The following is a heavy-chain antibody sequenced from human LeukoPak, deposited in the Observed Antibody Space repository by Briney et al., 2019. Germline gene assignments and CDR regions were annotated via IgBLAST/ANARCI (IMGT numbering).Heavy chain of an antibody. CDR1: GFSISSSA. CDR2: INNVASHI. V-gene: IGHV3-21*04. Sequence: GGSLRLSCAASGFSISSSAMNWVRQAPGKGLEWVSSINNVASHIYYAGSVRGRFTISRDNAKNSVYLQMNSLRAEDTAVYYCTRDATYYLRYGYFDYWGQGTLVTVSS. J-gene: IGHJ4*02. CDR3: TRDATYYLRYGYFDY. D-gene: IGHD2/OR15-2a*01.